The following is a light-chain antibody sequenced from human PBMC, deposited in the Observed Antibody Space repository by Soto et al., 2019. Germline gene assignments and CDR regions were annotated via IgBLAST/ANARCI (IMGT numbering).Light chain of an antibody. V-gene: IGKV3-20*01. CDR1: QSLITRY. J-gene: IGKJ5*01. CDR2: GAS. Sequence: EIGVTQSPGTLSLFPGDRATLSCRASQSLITRYLAWNPQKPGKAPSLLIYGASSRATGIPASFSGSGSGTDFTLTISRLEPEDFAVYSCQQYGTPPTFGQGTQLEIK. CDR3: QQYGTPPT.